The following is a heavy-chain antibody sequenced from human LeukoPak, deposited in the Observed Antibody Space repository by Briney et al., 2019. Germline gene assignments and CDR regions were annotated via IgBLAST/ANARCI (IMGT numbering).Heavy chain of an antibody. CDR2: IYYSGST. J-gene: IGHJ5*02. CDR3: AGHSSSWANWFDP. Sequence: SQTLSLTCTVSGGSISSYYWSWIRQPPGKGLEWIGYIYYSGSTNYNPSLKSRVTISVDTSKNQFSLKLSSVTAADTAVYYCAGHSSSWANWFDPWGQGTLVTVSS. V-gene: IGHV4-59*01. CDR1: GGSISSYY. D-gene: IGHD6-13*01.